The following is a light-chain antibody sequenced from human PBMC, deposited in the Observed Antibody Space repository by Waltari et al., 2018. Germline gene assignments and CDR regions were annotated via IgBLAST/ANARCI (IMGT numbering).Light chain of an antibody. J-gene: IGKJ1*01. CDR3: QQYNSAPWT. CDR1: QTISNC. Sequence: DIQMTQSPSSLSTSVGDRVTITCRASQTISNCLSWYQQKPGKVPKLLIYAASSLQSGVPSRFSGSGSGTDFTLTISSLQAEDFATYHCQQYNSAPWTFGQGTKVEIK. CDR2: AAS. V-gene: IGKV1-17*01.